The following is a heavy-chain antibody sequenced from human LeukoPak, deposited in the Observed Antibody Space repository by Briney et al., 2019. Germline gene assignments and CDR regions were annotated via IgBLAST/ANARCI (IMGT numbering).Heavy chain of an antibody. Sequence: PGRSLRLSCAASGFTFDDYAMHWVRQAPGKGLEWVSGISWNSGSIGYADSVKGRFTISRDNAKNSLYLQMNSLRAEDTALYYCAKGYYYGSGSPLDYWGQGTLVTGSS. D-gene: IGHD3-10*01. CDR2: ISWNSGSI. J-gene: IGHJ4*02. CDR3: AKGYYYGSGSPLDY. V-gene: IGHV3-9*01. CDR1: GFTFDDYA.